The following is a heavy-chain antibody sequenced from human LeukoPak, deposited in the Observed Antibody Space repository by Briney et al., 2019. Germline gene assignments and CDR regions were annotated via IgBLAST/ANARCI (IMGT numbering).Heavy chain of an antibody. D-gene: IGHD3-10*01. Sequence: GGSLRLSCAASGFTFDDYNMHWVRQVPGRGLEWVSLVSWDGTVTYYRGSVEGRFTISRDNSKNFLYLQMNSLKSEDAGFYFCAKGGVTIITKKDYLEYWGPGTLVTVSS. CDR3: AKGGVTIITKKDYLEY. V-gene: IGHV3-43*01. CDR1: GFTFDDYN. CDR2: VSWDGTVT. J-gene: IGHJ4*02.